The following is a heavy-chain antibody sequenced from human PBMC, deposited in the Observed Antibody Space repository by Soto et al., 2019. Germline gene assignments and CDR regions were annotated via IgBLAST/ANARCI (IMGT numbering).Heavy chain of an antibody. V-gene: IGHV1-2*04. Sequence: ASVKVSCKASGYTFTGYYMHWVRQAPGQGLEWMGWINPNSGGTNYAQKFQGWVTMTRDTSISTAYMELSRLRSDDTAVYYCARESPPYYYDSSGPDAFDIWGQGTMVTV. CDR2: INPNSGGT. D-gene: IGHD3-22*01. CDR1: GYTFTGYY. J-gene: IGHJ3*02. CDR3: ARESPPYYYDSSGPDAFDI.